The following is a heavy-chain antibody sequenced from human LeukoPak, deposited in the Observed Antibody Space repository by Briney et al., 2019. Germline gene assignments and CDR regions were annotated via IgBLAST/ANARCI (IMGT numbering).Heavy chain of an antibody. CDR1: GFTFSSYS. D-gene: IGHD5-12*01. CDR2: ISSSSYI. Sequence: GGSLRLSCAASGFTFSSYSMNWVRQAPGKGLEWVSSISSSSYIYYADSVKGRFTISRDNAKNSLYLQMNSLRAEDTAVYYCAREEWLRLAPDYWGQGTLVTVSS. V-gene: IGHV3-21*01. CDR3: AREEWLRLAPDY. J-gene: IGHJ4*02.